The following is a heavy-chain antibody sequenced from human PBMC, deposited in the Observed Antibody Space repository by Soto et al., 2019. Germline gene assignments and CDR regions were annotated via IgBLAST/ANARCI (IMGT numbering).Heavy chain of an antibody. CDR2: INTNGRTT. Sequence: GGSLRLSCEASGFSFSSYSMKWVRQAPGKGLEWLSFINTNGRTTYYADSVKGRFIISRDNAQDSLYLQVNSLRVEDTAVYYCARNLIKGYCSGGSCRFDAFDIWGPGTMVTVSS. J-gene: IGHJ3*02. CDR1: GFSFSSYS. CDR3: ARNLIKGYCSGGSCRFDAFDI. D-gene: IGHD2-15*01. V-gene: IGHV3-48*01.